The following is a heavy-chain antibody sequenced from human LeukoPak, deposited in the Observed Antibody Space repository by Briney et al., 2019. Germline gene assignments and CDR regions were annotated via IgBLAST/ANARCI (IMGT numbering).Heavy chain of an antibody. J-gene: IGHJ4*02. CDR3: ARKGRNLFVAGGYFDY. D-gene: IGHD2-21*01. CDR2: IYSGGST. CDR1: GFTVSSNY. V-gene: IGHV3-66*01. Sequence: GGSLRLSCAASGFTVSSNYMSWVRQAPGKGLEWVSVIYSGGSTYYADSVKGRFTISRDNSKNTLYLQMNSLRAEDTAVYYCARKGRNLFVAGGYFDYWGQGTLVTVSS.